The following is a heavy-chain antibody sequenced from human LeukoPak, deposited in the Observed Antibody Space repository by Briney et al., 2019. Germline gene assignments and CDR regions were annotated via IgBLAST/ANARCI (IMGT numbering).Heavy chain of an antibody. Sequence: GGSLRLSCAASGFTFSSYSMNWVRQAPGKGLEWVSYISSGSSTIYYADSVKGRFTISRDNAKNSLYLQMNSLRAEGTAVYYCARGPYGAAVIDYWGQGTLVTVSS. V-gene: IGHV3-48*04. CDR1: GFTFSSYS. J-gene: IGHJ4*02. D-gene: IGHD6-13*01. CDR3: ARGPYGAAVIDY. CDR2: ISSGSSTI.